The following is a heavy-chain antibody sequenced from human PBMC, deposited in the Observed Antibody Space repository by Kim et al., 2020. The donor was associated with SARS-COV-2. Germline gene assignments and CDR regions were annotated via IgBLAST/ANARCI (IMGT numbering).Heavy chain of an antibody. CDR2: IIPIFGTA. J-gene: IGHJ3*02. CDR3: ARATYRMITFGGVIVQDAFDI. CDR1: GGTFSSYA. D-gene: IGHD3-16*02. Sequence: SVKVSCKASGGTFSSYAISWVRQAPGQGLEWMGGIIPIFGTANYAQKFQGRVTITADESTSTAYMELSSLRSEDTAVYYCARATYRMITFGGVIVQDAFDIWGQGTMVTVSS. V-gene: IGHV1-69*13.